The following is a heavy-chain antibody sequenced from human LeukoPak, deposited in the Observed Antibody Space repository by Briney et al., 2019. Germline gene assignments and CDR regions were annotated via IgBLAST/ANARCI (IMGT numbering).Heavy chain of an antibody. CDR3: ARGEYSSSPPYYYYYGMDV. CDR1: GYTLTELS. V-gene: IGHV1-24*01. J-gene: IGHJ6*02. Sequence: ASVKVSCKVSGYTLTELSMHWVRQAPGKGLEWMGGFDPEDGETIYAQKFQGRVTMTEDTSTDTAYMELSSLRSEDTAVYYCARGEYSSSPPYYYYYGMDVWGQGTTVTVSS. D-gene: IGHD6-6*01. CDR2: FDPEDGET.